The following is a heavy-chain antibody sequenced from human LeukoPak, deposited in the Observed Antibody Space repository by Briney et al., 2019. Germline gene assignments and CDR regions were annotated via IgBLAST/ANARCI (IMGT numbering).Heavy chain of an antibody. J-gene: IGHJ4*02. Sequence: ASVKVSCKASGYTFTSYGISWVRQAPGQGLEWMGWISAYNGNTNYAQKLQGRVTMTTDTSTSTAYMELRSLRSDDTAVYYCARRGKYDILGGGFDYWGQGTLVTVSS. V-gene: IGHV1-18*01. CDR3: ARRGKYDILGGGFDY. CDR2: ISAYNGNT. D-gene: IGHD3-9*01. CDR1: GYTFTSYG.